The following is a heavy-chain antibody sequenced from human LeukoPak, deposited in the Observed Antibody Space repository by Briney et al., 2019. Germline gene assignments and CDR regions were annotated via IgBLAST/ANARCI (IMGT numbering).Heavy chain of an antibody. J-gene: IGHJ3*02. Sequence: SETLCLTCAVYGGSFSGYYWSWISQPPGKGLVWVGDINHSGNTNYYPCLKSRVCISVDTSKNQFSLKLSSVTAADTAVYYCARLYYDILTGYRDAFDIWGQGTMVTVSS. CDR1: GGSFSGYY. V-gene: IGHV4-34*01. CDR3: ARLYYDILTGYRDAFDI. CDR2: INHSGNT. D-gene: IGHD3-9*01.